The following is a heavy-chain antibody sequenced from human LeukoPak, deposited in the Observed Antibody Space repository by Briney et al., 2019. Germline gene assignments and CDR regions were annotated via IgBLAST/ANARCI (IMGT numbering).Heavy chain of an antibody. Sequence: SETLSLTCTVSDDSMSSYYWSWLRQPPGKELEWIGYIYYSGNTNYNPSLKSRFTISVDTSKNQFSLRLRSVTAADAAVYYCATWRIGYFDYWGQGILVTVSS. CDR2: IYYSGNT. D-gene: IGHD3-3*01. J-gene: IGHJ4*02. CDR3: ATWRIGYFDY. CDR1: DDSMSSYY. V-gene: IGHV4-59*01.